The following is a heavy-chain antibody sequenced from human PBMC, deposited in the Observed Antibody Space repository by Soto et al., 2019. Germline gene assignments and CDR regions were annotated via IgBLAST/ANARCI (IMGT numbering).Heavy chain of an antibody. Sequence: QVQLVQSGAEVKKPGSSVKVSCKASGGTFSSYTISWVRQAPGHGLEWMGRIIPILGIANYAQKFQGRVTITADKSTSTAYMELSSLRSEDTAVYYCARLCSSTSCQRAYFDYWGQGTLVTVSS. J-gene: IGHJ4*02. D-gene: IGHD2-2*01. CDR1: GGTFSSYT. CDR3: ARLCSSTSCQRAYFDY. CDR2: IIPILGIA. V-gene: IGHV1-69*02.